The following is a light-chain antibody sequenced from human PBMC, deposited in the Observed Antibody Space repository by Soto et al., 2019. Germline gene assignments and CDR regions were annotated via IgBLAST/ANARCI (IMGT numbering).Light chain of an antibody. J-gene: IGKJ3*01. CDR3: QQANSSPHT. CDR2: AAS. V-gene: IGKV1D-12*01. Sequence: DIQMTQSPSSVSASVGDRVTITCRASQGISSWLAWYQQKAGKAPKLLIYAASSLQSGVPSRFSGSGSKTDFTRTSRGLQPQDFTTYYGQQANSSPHTFGPGTKVDIK. CDR1: QGISSW.